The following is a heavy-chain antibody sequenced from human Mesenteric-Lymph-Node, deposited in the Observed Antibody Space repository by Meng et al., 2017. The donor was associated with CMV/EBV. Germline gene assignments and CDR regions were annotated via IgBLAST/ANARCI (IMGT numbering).Heavy chain of an antibody. D-gene: IGHD6-19*01. CDR3: ARASSSAWPFDY. Sequence: GGSLRLSCAASGFTFSDYYMSWIRQAPGKGLEWVSYISSSGSTIYYADSVKGRFTISRDNAKNSLYLQMNSLKTEDTAVYYCARASSSAWPFDYWGQGTLVTVSS. CDR2: ISSSGSTI. J-gene: IGHJ4*02. V-gene: IGHV3-11*01. CDR1: GFTFSDYY.